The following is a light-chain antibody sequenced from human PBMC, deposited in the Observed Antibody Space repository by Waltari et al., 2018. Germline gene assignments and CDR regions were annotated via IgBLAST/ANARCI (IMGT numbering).Light chain of an antibody. V-gene: IGLV3-25*03. Sequence: SYGLTQAPSVSMSPGQPARIHCAGGTVPNEYAYWYQQKPGQAPVLVIYKDSERPSGIPELFSGSRAGTTVALTINGVQAEDEAEYYCQSSDSSGSYVLFGGGTKLTVL. CDR1: TVPNEY. J-gene: IGLJ3*02. CDR2: KDS. CDR3: QSSDSSGSYVL.